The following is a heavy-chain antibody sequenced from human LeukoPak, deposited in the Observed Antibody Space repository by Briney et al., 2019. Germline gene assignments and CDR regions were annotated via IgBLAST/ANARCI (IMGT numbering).Heavy chain of an antibody. CDR1: GFTFSSYW. V-gene: IGHV3-7*01. D-gene: IGHD3-22*01. CDR2: IKQDGSEK. J-gene: IGHJ4*02. CDR3: ARDSLLMYYYDSSGFDY. Sequence: GGSLRLSCAASGFTFSSYWMSWVSQAPGKGLEWVANIKQDGSEKYYVDSVKGRFTISRDNAKNSLYLQMNSLRAEDTAVYYCARDSLLMYYYDSSGFDYWGQGTLVTVSS.